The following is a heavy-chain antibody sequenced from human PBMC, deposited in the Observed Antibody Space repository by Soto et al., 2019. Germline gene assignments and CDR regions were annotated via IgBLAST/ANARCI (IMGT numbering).Heavy chain of an antibody. J-gene: IGHJ6*02. CDR3: ARERITMVREVIITSHYYYYGMDV. V-gene: IGHV1-46*01. CDR1: GYTFTGYY. CDR2: INPSGGST. D-gene: IGHD3-10*01. Sequence: ASVKVSCKASGYTFTGYYMDWVRQAPGQGLEWMGIINPSGGSTSYAQKFQGRVTMTGDTSTSTVYMELSSLRSEDTAVYYCARERITMVREVIITSHYYYYGMDVWGQGTTVTVSS.